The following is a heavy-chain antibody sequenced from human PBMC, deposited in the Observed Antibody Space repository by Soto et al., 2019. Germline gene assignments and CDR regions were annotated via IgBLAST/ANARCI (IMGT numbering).Heavy chain of an antibody. CDR2: INSISSST. CDR3: ARCIGIAPTYFDS. D-gene: IGHD6-13*01. V-gene: IGHV3-11*05. Sequence: QVPLVESGGGLVKPGGSLRLSCAASGFTFSDYYMNWIRQAPGKGLEWVSSINSISSSTNYADSVKGRFTISRDNAKNSLYLQMDGLRAEDTAVYYCARCIGIAPTYFDSWGQGTLVTVSS. J-gene: IGHJ4*02. CDR1: GFTFSDYY.